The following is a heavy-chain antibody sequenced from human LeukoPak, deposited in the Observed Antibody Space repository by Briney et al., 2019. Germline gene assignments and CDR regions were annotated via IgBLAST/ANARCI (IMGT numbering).Heavy chain of an antibody. CDR3: ARLRPYSSTWYAYYGMDV. CDR1: GFTVSSYL. Sequence: PGGSLRLSCVASGFTVSSYLMTWVRQAPGRGLEGVANIKEDGTQNYYVDSVKGRFTISRDNAKNSLYLQMNSLRTDEKAVYYCARLRPYSSTWYAYYGMDVWGQGTTVTVSS. J-gene: IGHJ6*02. CDR2: IKEDGTQN. V-gene: IGHV3-7*04. D-gene: IGHD6-13*01.